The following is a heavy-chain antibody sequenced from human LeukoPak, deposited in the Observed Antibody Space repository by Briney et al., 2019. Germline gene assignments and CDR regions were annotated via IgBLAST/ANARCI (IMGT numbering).Heavy chain of an antibody. CDR3: ARVFEGLDY. J-gene: IGHJ4*02. V-gene: IGHV4-61*01. CDR2: IYYSGST. Sequence: PSETLSLTCTVSGGSISSGSYYWSWIRQPPGKGLEWIGYIYYSGSTNYNPSLKSRVTISVDTSKNQFSLKLSSVTAADTAVYYCARVFEGLDYWGQGTLVTVSS. CDR1: GGSISSGSYY. D-gene: IGHD3-9*01.